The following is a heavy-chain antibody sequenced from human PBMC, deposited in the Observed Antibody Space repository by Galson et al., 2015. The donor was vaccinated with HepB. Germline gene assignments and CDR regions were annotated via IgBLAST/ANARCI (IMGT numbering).Heavy chain of an antibody. CDR3: AKGRSSGYYHFND. CDR2: TSGDGHRT. CDR1: GFTLSSYA. J-gene: IGHJ4*02. V-gene: IGHV3-23*01. Sequence: SLRLSCAASGFTLSSYAMRWVRQAPGKGLEWVSTTSGDGHRTYYADSVKGRFTVSRDNSKNTVYLKMNSLRAEDTAIYYCAKGRSSGYYHFNDWGQVTLVTVSS. D-gene: IGHD3-22*01.